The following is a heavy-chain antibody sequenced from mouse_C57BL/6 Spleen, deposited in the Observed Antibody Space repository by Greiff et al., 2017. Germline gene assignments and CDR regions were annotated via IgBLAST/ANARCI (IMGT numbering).Heavy chain of an antibody. CDR1: GYTFTNYW. V-gene: IGHV1-63*01. CDR3: ASSIYGCYYFDY. D-gene: IGHD2-2*01. CDR2: IYPGGGYT. J-gene: IGHJ2*01. Sequence: QVQLQQSGAELVRPGTSVKMSCKASGYTFTNYWIGWVKQRPGHGLEWIGDIYPGGGYTNYNEKFKGKATLTADKSSSTAYMQLSSLTSEDSASYYCASSIYGCYYFDYWGQGTTLTVSS.